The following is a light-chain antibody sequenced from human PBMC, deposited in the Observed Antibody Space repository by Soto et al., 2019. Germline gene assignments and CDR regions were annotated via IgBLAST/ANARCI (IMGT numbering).Light chain of an antibody. CDR3: SSYANNRV. J-gene: IGLJ2*01. Sequence: QSALTQPASVSGSPGQSITISCTGTSGDVGGYYYVSWYQQLPGKAPKLMISEVSNRPSGVSNRFSASKSGNTASLTISGLQAEDSADYYCSSYANNRVFGGGTKVTVL. V-gene: IGLV2-14*01. CDR1: SGDVGGYYY. CDR2: EVS.